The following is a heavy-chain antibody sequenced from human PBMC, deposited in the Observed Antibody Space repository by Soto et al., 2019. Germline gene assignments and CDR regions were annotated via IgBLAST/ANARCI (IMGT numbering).Heavy chain of an antibody. Sequence: QVQLVESGGGVIQPGTSLSLSCGSSGFTFRSFGMYWFRQAPGKGLEWVAVVSYDGNHKDYADSVKGRFTVSRDNAKNMLYLQMNSLRGEDTAVYYCAKDVGQQLVLNYGMDAWCQGTTVTVSS. V-gene: IGHV3-30*18. CDR2: VSYDGNHK. CDR1: GFTFRSFG. J-gene: IGHJ6*02. D-gene: IGHD6-13*01. CDR3: AKDVGQQLVLNYGMDA.